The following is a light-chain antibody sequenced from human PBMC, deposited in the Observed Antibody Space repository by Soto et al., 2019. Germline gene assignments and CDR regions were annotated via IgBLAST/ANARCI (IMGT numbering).Light chain of an antibody. Sequence: QRNQAPYNLAGNGGERVTNNWLASQTISSWLAWYQQKPGKAPKLLIYKASTLKSGVPSRFSGSGSGTEFTLTISSLQPDDFATYHCQHYNSYSEAFGQGTKVAI. V-gene: IGKV1-5*03. J-gene: IGKJ1*01. CDR2: KAS. CDR3: QHYNSYSEA. CDR1: QTISSW.